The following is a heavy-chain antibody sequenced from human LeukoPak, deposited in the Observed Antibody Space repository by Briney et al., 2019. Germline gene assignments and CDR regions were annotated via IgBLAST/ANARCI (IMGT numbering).Heavy chain of an antibody. V-gene: IGHV4-38-2*01. Sequence: SETLSLTCAVSGYSISSGYYWGWIRQPPGKGLEWIGSIYHSGGTYYNPSLKSRVTISVDTSKNQFSLKLSSVTAADTAVYYCARGGYSYGYDYYYYMDVWGKGTTVTVSS. J-gene: IGHJ6*03. CDR1: GYSISSGYY. D-gene: IGHD5-18*01. CDR3: ARGGYSYGYDYYYYMDV. CDR2: IYHSGGT.